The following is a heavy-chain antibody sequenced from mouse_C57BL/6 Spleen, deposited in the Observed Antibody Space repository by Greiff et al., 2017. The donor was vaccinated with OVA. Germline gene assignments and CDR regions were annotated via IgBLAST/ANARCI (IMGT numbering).Heavy chain of an antibody. CDR1: GYTFTSYW. J-gene: IGHJ4*01. Sequence: QVQLQQPGAELVMPGASVKLSCKASGYTFTSYWMHWVKQRPGQGLEWIGEIDPSGSYTYYNQKFKGKSTLTVDKSSSTAYMQLSSLTSEDSAVYYCARTNTAMGYWGQGTSVT. CDR3: ARTNTAMGY. V-gene: IGHV1-69*01. D-gene: IGHD1-2*01. CDR2: IDPSGSYT.